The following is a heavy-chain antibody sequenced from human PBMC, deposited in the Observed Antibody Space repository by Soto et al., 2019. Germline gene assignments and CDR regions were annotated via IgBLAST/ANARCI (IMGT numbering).Heavy chain of an antibody. D-gene: IGHD6-13*01. CDR2: VSHDGRNT. J-gene: IGHJ4*02. CDR1: GFTFSDYA. CDR3: AKGGRQRLVTSDFNY. Sequence: VQLVESGGGVVQPGRSLRLSCAASGFTFSDYAMHWVRQAPGKGLEWVAVVSHDGRNTHYADSVKGRFTISRDSSKDTVSLEMASLRAEDTAVYYCAKGGRQRLVTSDFNYWGQGALVTVSS. V-gene: IGHV3-30*18.